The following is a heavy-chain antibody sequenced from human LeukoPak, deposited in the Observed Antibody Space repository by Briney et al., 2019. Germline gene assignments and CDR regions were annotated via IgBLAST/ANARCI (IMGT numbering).Heavy chain of an antibody. CDR1: GDSISGYY. D-gene: IGHD6-6*01. J-gene: IGHJ4*02. V-gene: IGHV4-59*01. Sequence: SETLSLTCTVSGDSISGYYWSWIRQPPGKGLEWIGYIYYSGNTNYNPSLKSRVTISVDTSKSQFSLKLSSVTAADTAVYYCARGGAARPDYWGQGTLVTVYS. CDR2: IYYSGNT. CDR3: ARGGAARPDY.